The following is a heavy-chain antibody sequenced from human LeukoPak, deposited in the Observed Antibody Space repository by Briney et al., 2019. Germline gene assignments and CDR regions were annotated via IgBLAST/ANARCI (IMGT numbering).Heavy chain of an antibody. J-gene: IGHJ4*02. CDR2: INPNSGGT. CDR1: GYTFTCYY. D-gene: IGHD2-15*01. V-gene: IGHV1-2*06. Sequence: GASVKVSCKASGYTFTCYYMHWVRQAPGQGLEWMGRINPNSGGTNYAQKFQGRVTMTRDTSISTAYMELRRLRSDDTAVYYCARDLQWSTDYWGQGTLVTVSS. CDR3: ARDLQWSTDY.